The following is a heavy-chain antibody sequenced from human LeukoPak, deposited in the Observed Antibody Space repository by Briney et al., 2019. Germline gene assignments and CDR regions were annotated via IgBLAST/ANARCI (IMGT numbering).Heavy chain of an antibody. J-gene: IGHJ4*02. D-gene: IGHD4-23*01. CDR1: GFTFGSYS. CDR2: ISSVSNAI. Sequence: AGGSLRLSCAASGFTFGSYSMNWVRQAPGKGLEWLSYISSVSNAIYYADSVKGRFTIFRDNGKNSLYLQLNSLRAEDTAVYYCAKWVGTLGSLDFWGQGTLVTVSS. CDR3: AKWVGTLGSLDF. V-gene: IGHV3-48*04.